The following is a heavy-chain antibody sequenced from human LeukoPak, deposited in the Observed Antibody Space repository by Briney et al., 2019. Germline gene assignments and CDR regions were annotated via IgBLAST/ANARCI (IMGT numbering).Heavy chain of an antibody. V-gene: IGHV1-3*01. CDR1: GYTFTSYA. CDR3: ASVSIAVAGSMDY. J-gene: IGHJ4*02. D-gene: IGHD6-19*01. Sequence: ASVKVSCKASGYTFTSYAMHWVRQAPGQRLEWMGWINAGNGNTKYSQKFQGRVTITRDTSASTAYMELSNLRSEDTAVYYCASVSIAVAGSMDYWGQGTLVTVSS. CDR2: INAGNGNT.